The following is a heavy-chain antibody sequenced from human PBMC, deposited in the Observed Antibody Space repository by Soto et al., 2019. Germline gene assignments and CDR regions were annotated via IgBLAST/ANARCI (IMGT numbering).Heavy chain of an antibody. Sequence: PGGSLRLSCAASGFTFSSYGMHWVRQAPGKGLEWVAVIWYDGSNKYYADSVKGRFTISRDNSKNTLYLQMNSLRAEDTAVYYCARESIAARPGGYYYYGMDVWGQGTTVTAP. CDR2: IWYDGSNK. CDR1: GFTFSSYG. V-gene: IGHV3-33*01. D-gene: IGHD6-6*01. CDR3: ARESIAARPGGYYYYGMDV. J-gene: IGHJ6*02.